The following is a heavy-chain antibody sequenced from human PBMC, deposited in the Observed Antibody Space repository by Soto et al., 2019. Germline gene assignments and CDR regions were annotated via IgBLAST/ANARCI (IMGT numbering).Heavy chain of an antibody. V-gene: IGHV4-4*02. CDR1: GDSINDKNW. D-gene: IGHD1-7*01. CDR3: ARTESGTFDP. CDR2: IYHTGRS. Sequence: SETLSLTCSVSGDSINDKNWWTWLRQPPGKRLEWIGDIYHTGRSSYNPSLTSRVAMSVDKSKNQFSLKLISVTAADTAVYYCARTESGTFDPWGQGTLVTVSS. J-gene: IGHJ5*02.